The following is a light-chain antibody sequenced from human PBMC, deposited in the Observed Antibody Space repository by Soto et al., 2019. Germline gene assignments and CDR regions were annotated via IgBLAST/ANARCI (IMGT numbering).Light chain of an antibody. CDR2: EVT. CDR1: RNDVGGYNF. Sequence: TQTPSAVGSPGRPVTISCTGNRNDVGGYNFVSWYQHHPGKAPKVVIYEVTKRPSGVPDRFSGSKSGNTASLTVSGLHAEDEADYYCASFAGTFYVFGTGTKVTVL. CDR3: ASFAGTFYV. V-gene: IGLV2-8*01. J-gene: IGLJ1*01.